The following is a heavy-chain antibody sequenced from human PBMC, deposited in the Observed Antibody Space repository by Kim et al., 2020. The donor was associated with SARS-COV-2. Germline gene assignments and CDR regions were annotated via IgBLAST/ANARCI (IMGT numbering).Heavy chain of an antibody. CDR2: NT. J-gene: IGHJ4*02. D-gene: IGHD6-19*01. Sequence: NTRYPQEFQPRVSITRDTSATTAYLELSGLRSEDTAVYYCAREAVAGSFDHWGQGTLVTVSS. V-gene: IGHV1-3*01. CDR3: AREAVAGSFDH.